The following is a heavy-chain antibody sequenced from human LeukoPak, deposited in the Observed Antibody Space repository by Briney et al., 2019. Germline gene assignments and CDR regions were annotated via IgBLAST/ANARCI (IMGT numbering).Heavy chain of an antibody. CDR2: IRPMNSDV. V-gene: IGHV5-51*01. CDR3: ARVVETYWYFDV. D-gene: IGHD1-1*01. CDR1: GYNFNTYW. J-gene: IGHJ2*01. Sequence: GESLKISCKGSGYNFNTYWVAWVRQLPGKGLEWMGIIRPMNSDVRYSPSFQGQVAISADRSINTAYLQWSSLTASDTAMYYCARVVETYWYFDVWGRGTLVTVSS.